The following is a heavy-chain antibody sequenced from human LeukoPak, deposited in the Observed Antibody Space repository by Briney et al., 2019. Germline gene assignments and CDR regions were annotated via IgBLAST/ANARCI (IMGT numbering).Heavy chain of an antibody. V-gene: IGHV1-2*04. CDR2: INPNSGGT. CDR1: GYTFTGCY. J-gene: IGHJ3*02. D-gene: IGHD6-19*01. CDR3: ARSVSGYSSGYYAFDI. Sequence: ASVKVSCKATGYTFTGCYMHWVRQAPGQGLEWMGWINPNSGGTNYAQKFQGWVTMTRDTSISTAYMELSRLRSDDTAVYYCARSVSGYSSGYYAFDIWGQGTMVTVSS.